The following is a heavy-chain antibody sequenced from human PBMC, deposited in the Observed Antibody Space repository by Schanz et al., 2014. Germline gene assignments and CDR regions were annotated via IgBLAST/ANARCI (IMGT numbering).Heavy chain of an antibody. CDR3: ARSGSSNWYFFDY. J-gene: IGHJ4*02. V-gene: IGHV1-3*01. CDR2: INAGTGNT. Sequence: QVQLVQSGAEVHKPGASLKISCKASGYTFTNFFLHWVRQAPGQGLEWMGWINAGTGNTEYSQKFQGRVTITRDTLASTAYMEVSSLRSEDTAVYYCARSGSSNWYFFDYWGQGTLVTGSS. CDR1: GYTFTNFF. D-gene: IGHD6-13*01.